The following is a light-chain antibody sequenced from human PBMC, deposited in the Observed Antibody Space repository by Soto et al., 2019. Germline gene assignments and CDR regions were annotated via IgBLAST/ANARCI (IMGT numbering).Light chain of an antibody. CDR3: QHHGSPTTWT. CDR2: GAS. J-gene: IGKJ1*01. V-gene: IGKV3-20*01. Sequence: EIVLTQSPGTLSLSPGERATLSCRASQSVSSSYLAWYQQKPGQAPRLLTYGASSRAPGIPARFSGSGSGTDFTLTISRLEPEGFAVYYCQHHGSPTTWTFGQGTKVEIK. CDR1: QSVSSSY.